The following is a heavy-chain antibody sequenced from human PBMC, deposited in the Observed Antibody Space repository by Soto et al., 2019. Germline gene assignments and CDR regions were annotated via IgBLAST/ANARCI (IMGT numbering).Heavy chain of an antibody. CDR1: GLTFSSYA. CDR2: IGIGSSTT. CDR3: ARTGHIVVVTAIGDYYGMDV. Sequence: PGGSLRLSCAASGLTFSSYAMSWVRQAPGKGLEWVSYIGIGSSTTYYADSVKGRFTISRDNAKNSLYLQMNSLRAEDTAVYYYARTGHIVVVTAIGDYYGMDVWGQGTTVTVSS. D-gene: IGHD2-21*02. J-gene: IGHJ6*02. V-gene: IGHV3-48*01.